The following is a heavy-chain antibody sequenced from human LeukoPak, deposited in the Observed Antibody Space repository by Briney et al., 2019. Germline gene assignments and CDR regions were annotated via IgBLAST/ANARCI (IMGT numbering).Heavy chain of an antibody. D-gene: IGHD6-13*01. V-gene: IGHV1-18*01. Sequence: ASVKVSCKASGYTFTSYGISWVRQAPGQGLEWMGWISAYNGNTNYAQKLQGRVTMTTDTSTSTAYMELRSLRSDDTAVYYCARDPAAAGLGEHAFDIWGQGTMVTVSS. J-gene: IGHJ3*02. CDR2: ISAYNGNT. CDR1: GYTFTSYG. CDR3: ARDPAAAGLGEHAFDI.